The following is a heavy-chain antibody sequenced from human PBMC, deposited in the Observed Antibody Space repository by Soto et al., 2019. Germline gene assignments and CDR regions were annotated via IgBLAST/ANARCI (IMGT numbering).Heavy chain of an antibody. CDR2: IIPIFGTA. CDR1: GGAFSIYA. CDR3: ATCPAGYYDSSGYYSNYYYYGMDV. Sequence: SVNVSWKAAGGAFSIYAISWGRQAPGQGLEWMGGIIPIFGTANYAQKFQGRVTITADESTSTAYMELSSLRSEDTAVYYCATCPAGYYDSSGYYSNYYYYGMDVWGQGTTVTVSS. J-gene: IGHJ6*02. D-gene: IGHD3-22*01. V-gene: IGHV1-69*13.